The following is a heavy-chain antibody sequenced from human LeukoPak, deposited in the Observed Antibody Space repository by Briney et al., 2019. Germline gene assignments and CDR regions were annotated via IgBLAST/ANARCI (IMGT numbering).Heavy chain of an antibody. J-gene: IGHJ4*02. CDR2: IFASGST. D-gene: IGHD2-8*01. V-gene: IGHV4-4*07. CDR3: ARGSGYAAGDV. CDR1: GGSITSYY. Sequence: KASETLSLTCSVSGGSITSYYWSWIRQPAGKGLEWIGRIFASGSTNSNPSLKSRLTMSVDTSKSQFSLKLSSVTAADTAVYYCARGSGYAAGDVWGQGTLVTVSS.